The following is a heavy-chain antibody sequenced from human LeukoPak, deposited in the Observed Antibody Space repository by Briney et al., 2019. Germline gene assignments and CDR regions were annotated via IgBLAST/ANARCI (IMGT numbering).Heavy chain of an antibody. Sequence: ASVKVSCRASGYTFTSYAMNWVRQAPGQGLEWMGWINTTTGNPTYAQGFTGRFVFSLDTSVSTAYLQISSLKAEDSAVYYCARDNVLLWFGELLYPNWFDPWGQGTLVTVSS. J-gene: IGHJ5*02. CDR3: ARDNVLLWFGELLYPNWFDP. CDR2: INTTTGNP. V-gene: IGHV7-4-1*02. CDR1: GYTFTSYA. D-gene: IGHD3-10*01.